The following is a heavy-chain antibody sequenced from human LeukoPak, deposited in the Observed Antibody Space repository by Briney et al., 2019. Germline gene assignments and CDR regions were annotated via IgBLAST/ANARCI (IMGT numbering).Heavy chain of an antibody. Sequence: GGSLRLSCAASGLTFSSYEMNWIRQAPGKGLERVSYISSSGSTIYYADSVKGRFTISRDNAKNSLYLQMNSLRAEDTAVYYCARPLHSSGFLWGQGTLVTVSS. D-gene: IGHD3-22*01. CDR1: GLTFSSYE. CDR2: ISSSGSTI. CDR3: ARPLHSSGFL. J-gene: IGHJ4*02. V-gene: IGHV3-48*03.